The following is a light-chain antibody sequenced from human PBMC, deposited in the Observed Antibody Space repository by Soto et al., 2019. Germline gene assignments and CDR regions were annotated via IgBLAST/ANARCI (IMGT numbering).Light chain of an antibody. CDR1: QSISTY. CDR3: QQCSSWPRT. J-gene: IGKJ1*01. V-gene: IGKV3-11*01. Sequence: DIVLTQSPATLSLSPGERATLSCRASQSISTYLAWYQNKPGQAPRLLVYDASNRATGIPAWFSGSGSGTAFTLTISSLEPEEFAVYYCQQCSSWPRTFGQGTKVE. CDR2: DAS.